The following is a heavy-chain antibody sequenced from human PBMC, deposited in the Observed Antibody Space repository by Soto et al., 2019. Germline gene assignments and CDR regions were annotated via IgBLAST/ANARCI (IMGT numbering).Heavy chain of an antibody. CDR2: ISYDASNK. V-gene: IGHV3-30*18. CDR1: GFTFSSYG. Sequence: GWSLRLSWAASGFTFSSYGIHWVRQAPGKGLEWVAVISYDASNKYYADSVKGRFTISRDNSKSTLYLQMNSLTAEDTAVYHCAKQTVPRTNAFDIWGQGTTVTVSS. J-gene: IGHJ3*02. CDR3: AKQTVPRTNAFDI. D-gene: IGHD4-4*01.